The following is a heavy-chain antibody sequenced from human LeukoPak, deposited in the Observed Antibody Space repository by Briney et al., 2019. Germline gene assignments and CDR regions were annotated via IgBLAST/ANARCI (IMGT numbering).Heavy chain of an antibody. CDR1: GFTFSSYW. J-gene: IGHJ6*02. Sequence: GGSLRLSCAASGFTFSSYWMSWVRQAPGKGLEWVAVISHDGTNKYHADSVKGRFTISRDNSKNTLYLQMSSLRAEDTAVYYCAKAHLSDYGDYVRFHYNGMDVWGQGTTVSVSS. V-gene: IGHV3-30*18. CDR3: AKAHLSDYGDYVRFHYNGMDV. D-gene: IGHD4-17*01. CDR2: ISHDGTNK.